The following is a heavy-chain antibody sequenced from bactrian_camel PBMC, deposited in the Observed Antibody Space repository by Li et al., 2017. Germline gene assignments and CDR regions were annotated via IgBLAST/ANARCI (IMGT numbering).Heavy chain of an antibody. Sequence: VQLVESGGGLVQPGGSLRLSCVGSGFTFSTAARKWFRRAPGKGLNWVSSISGDDITGYAGSVKGRFTISRDNDKNTVYLLMNSLKTEDSGVYYCATGDSRGRGTQVTVS. J-gene: IGHJ4*01. V-gene: IGHV3S10*01. D-gene: IGHD2*01. CDR3: ATGDS. CDR2: ISGDDIT. CDR1: GFTFSTAA.